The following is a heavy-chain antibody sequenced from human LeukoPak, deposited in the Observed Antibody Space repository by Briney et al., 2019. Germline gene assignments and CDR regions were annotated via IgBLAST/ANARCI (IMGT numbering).Heavy chain of an antibody. CDR2: IYSGGST. D-gene: IGHD4-11*01. V-gene: IGHV3-53*01. CDR3: ARDGLTGGDYSSH. J-gene: IGHJ4*02. Sequence: GGSLRLSCAASGFTVSSNYMSWVRQAPGKGLEWVSVIYSGGSTYYADSVKGRFTISRDSSKNTLYLQMNSLRAEDTAIYYCARDGLTGGDYSSHWGQGTLVTVSS. CDR1: GFTVSSNY.